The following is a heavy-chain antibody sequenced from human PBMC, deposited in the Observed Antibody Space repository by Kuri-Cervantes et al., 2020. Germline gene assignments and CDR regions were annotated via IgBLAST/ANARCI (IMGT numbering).Heavy chain of an antibody. V-gene: IGHV4-34*01. D-gene: IGHD1-26*01. Sequence: ESLKISCAVYGGSLSGNYWNWIRQPPGKGLEWIGEINHSGSAKNNPSLKSRVTISVDTSKNQFPLKLSSVTAADTAVYYCARAGSYRGWGRFGFDYWGQGTLVTVSS. CDR1: GGSLSGNY. J-gene: IGHJ4*02. CDR2: INHSGSA. CDR3: ARAGSYRGWGRFGFDY.